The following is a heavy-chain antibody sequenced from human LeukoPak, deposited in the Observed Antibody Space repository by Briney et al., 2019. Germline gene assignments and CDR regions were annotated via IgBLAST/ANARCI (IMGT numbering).Heavy chain of an antibody. CDR3: ARDKSPVSPSTIGY. CDR2: ISSSSSYI. J-gene: IGHJ4*02. CDR1: GSTFSSYS. Sequence: PGGSLRLSCAASGSTFSSYSMNWVRQAPGKGLEWVSSISSSSSYIYYADSVKGRFTISRDNAKNSLYLQMNSLRAEDTAVYYCARDKSPVSPSTIGYWGQGTLVTVSS. D-gene: IGHD3-16*01. V-gene: IGHV3-21*01.